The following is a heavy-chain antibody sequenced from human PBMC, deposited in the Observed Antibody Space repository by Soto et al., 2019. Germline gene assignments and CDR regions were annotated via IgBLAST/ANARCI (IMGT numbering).Heavy chain of an antibody. CDR2: VYYNGNT. J-gene: IGHJ5*02. Sequence: SETLSLTCAVSGGSTSSSDYQWVWIRQPPGKGLEWIGNVYYNGNTFYNPSLGSRVTVSVDTSNNQFSLKLESVTAADTAVYFCASHSWYLGDNFFRPWGQGPLVTVSS. CDR3: ASHSWYLGDNFFRP. D-gene: IGHD6-13*01. CDR1: GGSTSSSDYQ. V-gene: IGHV4-39*01.